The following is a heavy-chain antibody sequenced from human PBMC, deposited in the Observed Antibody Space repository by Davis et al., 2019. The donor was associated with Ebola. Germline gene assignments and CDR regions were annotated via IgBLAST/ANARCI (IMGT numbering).Heavy chain of an antibody. CDR3: AKRDREIKYYFEL. Sequence: PGGSLRLSCAASGFSFSTYGMHWVRQAPGKGLEWVSTVAASGETTYYADSVKGRFTISRDNSKSTLYLQMNSLRAEDTAIYYCAKRDREIKYYFELWGQGTLVTVSS. D-gene: IGHD5-24*01. CDR1: GFSFSTYG. V-gene: IGHV3-23*01. CDR2: VAASGETT. J-gene: IGHJ4*02.